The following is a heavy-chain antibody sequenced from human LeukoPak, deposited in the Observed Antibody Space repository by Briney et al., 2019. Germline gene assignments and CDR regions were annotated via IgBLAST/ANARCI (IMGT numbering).Heavy chain of an antibody. J-gene: IGHJ3*02. V-gene: IGHV1-3*03. CDR1: GYDFTKYA. CDR3: ARELAAAVEDAFDI. D-gene: IGHD6-13*01. Sequence: GASVKVSCKASGYDFTKYAVQWVRQAPGQRLEWMGWIDAGNGRTKYSQDFQGRVTISRDTSASIAYMELSSLRSDDMAVYYCARELAAAVEDAFDIWGQGTMVTVSS. CDR2: IDAGNGRT.